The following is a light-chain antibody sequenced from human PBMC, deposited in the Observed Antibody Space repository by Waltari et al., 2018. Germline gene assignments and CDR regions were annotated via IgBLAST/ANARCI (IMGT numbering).Light chain of an antibody. Sequence: WRGSKSIVRWVPCKLQKPGEARMLVVYAASGFESGVPCRVSGSGSGTVFSLTSSRLQPEDFATYYCQQSNSFPLTFGGGTKVLI. J-gene: IGKJ4*01. CDR2: AAS. CDR3: QQSNSFPLT. CDR1: KSIVRW. V-gene: IGKV1-12*01.